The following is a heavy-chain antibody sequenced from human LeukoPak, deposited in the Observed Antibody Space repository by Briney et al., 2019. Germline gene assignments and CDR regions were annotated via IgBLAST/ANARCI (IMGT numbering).Heavy chain of an antibody. CDR1: GFTFSSYA. Sequence: GGSLRLSCAASGFTFSSYAMSWVRQAPGKGLEWVSAISGSGGSTYYADSVKGRFTISRDNSKNTLYLQMNSLRAEDTAVYYCAKDGCSGGSCYRNDAFDIWGQGTMVTVSS. D-gene: IGHD2-15*01. V-gene: IGHV3-23*01. CDR3: AKDGCSGGSCYRNDAFDI. J-gene: IGHJ3*02. CDR2: ISGSGGST.